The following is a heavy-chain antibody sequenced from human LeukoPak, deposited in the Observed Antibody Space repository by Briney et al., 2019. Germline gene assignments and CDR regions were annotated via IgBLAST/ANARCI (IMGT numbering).Heavy chain of an antibody. V-gene: IGHV4-4*07. CDR2: IFSSGST. CDR1: GDSIINNN. Sequence: SETLSLTCSVSGDSIINNNWAWNRQPAGKGPEWIGRIFSSGSTDYNRSLKSRVTISVDKSKNQISLKLTSVTAADTAVYYCVRGLGAYNCCEPWGQGTLVTVSS. D-gene: IGHD1-26*01. J-gene: IGHJ5*02. CDR3: VRGLGAYNCCEP.